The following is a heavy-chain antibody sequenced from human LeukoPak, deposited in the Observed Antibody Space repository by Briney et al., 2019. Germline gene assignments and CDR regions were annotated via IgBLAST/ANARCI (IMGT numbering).Heavy chain of an antibody. CDR2: ISAYNGNT. CDR1: GYTFTSYG. Sequence: ASVKVSCKASGYTFTSYGISWVRQAPGQGLEWMGWISAYNGNTNYAQKLQGRVTMTTDTSTSTAYMELRSLRSDDTAVYYCARDTVTTIVVGINWFDPWGQGTLVTVSS. V-gene: IGHV1-18*01. J-gene: IGHJ5*02. D-gene: IGHD3-22*01. CDR3: ARDTVTTIVVGINWFDP.